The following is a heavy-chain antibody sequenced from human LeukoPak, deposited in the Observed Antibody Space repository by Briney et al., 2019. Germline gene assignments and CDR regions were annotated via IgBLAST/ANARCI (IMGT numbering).Heavy chain of an antibody. Sequence: SETLSLTCTVSGGSISSGSYFWSWIRQPAGKGLEWIGRIYTSGSTNYNPSLKSRVTISVDTSKNQFSLKLSSVTAADTAVHYCARGTATVVTYFDYWGQGTLVTVSS. V-gene: IGHV4-61*02. J-gene: IGHJ4*02. CDR3: ARGTATVVTYFDY. D-gene: IGHD4-23*01. CDR2: IYTSGST. CDR1: GGSISSGSYF.